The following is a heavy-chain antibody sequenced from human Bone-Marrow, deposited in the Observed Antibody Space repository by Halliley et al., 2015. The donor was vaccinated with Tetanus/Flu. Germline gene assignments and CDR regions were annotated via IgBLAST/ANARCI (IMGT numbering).Heavy chain of an antibody. J-gene: IGHJ5*02. CDR1: GYRFNSFG. Sequence: QLVQSGAEVKKPGASVKVSCKASGYRFNSFGITWVRQAPGQGLEWMGWISGYDGNAGYAQSFQDRVTMTIDTSTTTAYMELRSLRFDDPAMYFCAREGEKLVAGGRGGFDPWGQGTLVTVSS. D-gene: IGHD2-8*02. CDR2: ISGYDGNA. CDR3: AREGEKLVAGGRGGFDP. V-gene: IGHV1-18*01.